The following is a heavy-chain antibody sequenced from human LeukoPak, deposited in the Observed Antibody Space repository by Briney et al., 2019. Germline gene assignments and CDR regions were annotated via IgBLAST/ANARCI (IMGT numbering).Heavy chain of an antibody. CDR1: GFTFNSFG. J-gene: IGHJ4*02. Sequence: GGSLRLSCATSGFTFNSFGMHWVRQAPGKGLEWVAFISYDGSNKDYADSLKGRFTISRDNSQNTLYLQMRSLRAEDTAVYYCAKDLGGSYLIFHKGWDYWGQGTLVTVSS. V-gene: IGHV3-30*18. CDR3: AKDLGGSYLIFHKGWDY. CDR2: ISYDGSNK. D-gene: IGHD1-26*01.